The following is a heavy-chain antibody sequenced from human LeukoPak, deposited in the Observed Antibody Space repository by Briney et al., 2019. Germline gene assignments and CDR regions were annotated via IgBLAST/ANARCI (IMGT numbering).Heavy chain of an antibody. J-gene: IGHJ5*02. V-gene: IGHV1-8*03. CDR2: MNPNSGNT. Sequence: ASVKVSCKASGYTFTSYDINWVRQAPGQGLEWMGWMNPNSGNTGYAQKFQGRVTITRNTSISTAYMELSSLRSEDTAVYYCARGRSRENWFDPWGQGTLVTVSS. CDR3: ARGRSRENWFDP. CDR1: GYTFTSYD.